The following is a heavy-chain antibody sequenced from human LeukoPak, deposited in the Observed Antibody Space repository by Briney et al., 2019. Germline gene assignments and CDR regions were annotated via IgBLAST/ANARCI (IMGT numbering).Heavy chain of an antibody. CDR1: GGSISSSSYY. J-gene: IGHJ5*02. CDR3: ARVGSSTNGVFNFFDP. D-gene: IGHD2-2*01. CDR2: IYYSGST. Sequence: SETLSLTCTVSGGSISSSSYYWGWIRQPPGKGLEWIGSIYYSGSTNYNPSLKSRVTISVDTSKNQFSLKLSSVTAADTAVYYCARVGSSTNGVFNFFDPWGQGTLVTVSS. V-gene: IGHV4-39*07.